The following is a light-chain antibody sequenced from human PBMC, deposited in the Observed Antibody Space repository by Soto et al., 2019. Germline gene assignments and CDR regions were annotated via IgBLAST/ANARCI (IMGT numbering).Light chain of an antibody. V-gene: IGLV2-14*03. J-gene: IGLJ1*01. CDR2: GVT. Sequence: QSVLTQPTSVSGSPGQSIAISCTGNHNDIGTYDYVSWYQQHPGRAPRLLIHGVTTRASGISDRFSASKSGLTASLTISGLQPEDEADYYCSSFTSNRIYVFGPGA. CDR3: SSFTSNRIYV. CDR1: HNDIGTYDY.